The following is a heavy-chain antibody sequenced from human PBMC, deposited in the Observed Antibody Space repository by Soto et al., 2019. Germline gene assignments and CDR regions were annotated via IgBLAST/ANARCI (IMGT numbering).Heavy chain of an antibody. Sequence: EVQLVESGGGLVQPGGSLRLSCAASGFTFSSYWMIWVRQAPGKGLEWVANIKQDGSEKYYVDSVKGRFTISRDNAKNSLYLQMNSLRAEDTAVYYCARDADCGCDCSVYYFDYWGQGTLVTVSS. CDR2: IKQDGSEK. V-gene: IGHV3-7*03. D-gene: IGHD2-21*02. CDR1: GFTFSSYW. J-gene: IGHJ4*02. CDR3: ARDADCGCDCSVYYFDY.